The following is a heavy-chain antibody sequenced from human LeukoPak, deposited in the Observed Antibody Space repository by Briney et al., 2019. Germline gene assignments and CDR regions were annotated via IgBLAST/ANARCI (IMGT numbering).Heavy chain of an antibody. J-gene: IGHJ4*02. V-gene: IGHV4-39*01. D-gene: IGHD1-26*01. CDR2: IYYSGTT. CDR3: ARGPWVFST. Sequence: PSETLSLTCTVSGGSISSSSYYWGWIRQTPGKGLEWIGIIYYSGTTYYNPSLKSRVTISVDTSKNQFSLKLSSVTAADTAVYYCARGPWVFSTGGQGTLVTVSS. CDR1: GGSISSSSYY.